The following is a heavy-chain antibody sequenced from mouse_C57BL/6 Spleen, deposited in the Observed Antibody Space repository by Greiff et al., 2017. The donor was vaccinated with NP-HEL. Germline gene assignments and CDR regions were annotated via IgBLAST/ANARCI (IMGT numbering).Heavy chain of an antibody. D-gene: IGHD4-1*01. Sequence: QVQLQQPGAELVKPGASVKLSCKASGYTFTSYWMHWVKQRPGQGLEWIGMIHPNSGSTNYNEKFKSKATLTVDKSSSTAYMQLSSLTSEDSAVYYCARTGTVDGGGDYWGQGTTLTVSS. CDR3: ARTGTVDGGGDY. CDR1: GYTFTSYW. J-gene: IGHJ2*01. V-gene: IGHV1-64*01. CDR2: IHPNSGST.